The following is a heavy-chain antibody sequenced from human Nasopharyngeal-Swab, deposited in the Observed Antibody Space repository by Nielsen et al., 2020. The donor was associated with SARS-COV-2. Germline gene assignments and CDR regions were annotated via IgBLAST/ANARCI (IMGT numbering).Heavy chain of an antibody. Sequence: ESLKISCSVSGGSISSYDWSWIRQPPGRGLEWIGYMYVSGRTNYNPSLKSRVTILRDTSKNQFSLKVTSVTAADTAVYYCARVGHCSGGACYARHRDWFDPWGQGTLVTVSS. CDR3: ARVGHCSGGACYARHRDWFDP. D-gene: IGHD2-15*01. CDR2: MYVSGRT. V-gene: IGHV4-59*13. J-gene: IGHJ5*02. CDR1: GGSISSYD.